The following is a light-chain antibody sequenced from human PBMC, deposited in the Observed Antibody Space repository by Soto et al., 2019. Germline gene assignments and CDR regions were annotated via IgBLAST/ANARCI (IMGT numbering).Light chain of an antibody. CDR2: DAS. V-gene: IGKV3-11*01. J-gene: IGKJ4*01. CDR1: QNFGSSY. CDR3: QQRSNWPLT. Sequence: EIVLTQSPDTLSLSPGERATLSCRASQNFGSSYLAWYQQKPGQAPRLLIYDASNRATGIPARFSGSGSGTDFTLTISSLEPEDFAVYYCQQRSNWPLTFGGGTKVDIK.